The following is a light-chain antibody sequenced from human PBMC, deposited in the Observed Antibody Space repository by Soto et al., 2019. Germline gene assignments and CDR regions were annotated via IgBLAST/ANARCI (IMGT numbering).Light chain of an antibody. CDR1: QSVTSRF. CDR3: QQYNSYSAT. V-gene: IGKV3-20*01. Sequence: IVLTHSPGTLSLSPCYRSTLSCSTSQSVTSRFFGWYQQKPGQAHRLLMYGASSRATGIPDRFSGRGSGTEFTLTISRLQPDDFATYYCQQYNSYSATFGQGTKVDIK. J-gene: IGKJ1*01. CDR2: GAS.